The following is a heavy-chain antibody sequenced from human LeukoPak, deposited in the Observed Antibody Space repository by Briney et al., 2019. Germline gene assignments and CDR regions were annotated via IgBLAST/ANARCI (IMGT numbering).Heavy chain of an antibody. CDR3: ARELTYYDILTGYSPTAWFDP. Sequence: PSQTLSLTCTVSGGSISSGDYSWSWIRQPPGKGLEWIGYIYYSGSTYYNPSLKSRVTISVDTSKNQFSLKLSSVTAADTAVYYCARELTYYDILTGYSPTAWFDPWGQGTLVTVSS. CDR1: GGSISSGDYS. V-gene: IGHV4-30-4*01. J-gene: IGHJ5*02. CDR2: IYYSGST. D-gene: IGHD3-9*01.